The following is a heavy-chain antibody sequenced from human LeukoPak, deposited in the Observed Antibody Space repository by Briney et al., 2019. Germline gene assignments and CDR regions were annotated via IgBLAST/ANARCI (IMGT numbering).Heavy chain of an antibody. CDR1: GYTFTSYY. CDR2: INPSGGST. CDR3: ARGLKVLSGSCGGYFDY. Sequence: ASVKVSCKASGYTFTSYYMHWVRQAPGQGLEWMGIINPSGGSTSYAQKFQGRVTMTRDTSTSTVYMELSSLRSEDTAVYYCARGLKVLSGSCGGYFDYWGQGTLVTVSS. J-gene: IGHJ4*02. V-gene: IGHV1-46*01. D-gene: IGHD1-26*01.